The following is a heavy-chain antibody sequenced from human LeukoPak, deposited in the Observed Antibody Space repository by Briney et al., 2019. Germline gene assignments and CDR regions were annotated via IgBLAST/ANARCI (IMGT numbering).Heavy chain of an antibody. V-gene: IGHV4-4*07. CDR3: AKVGNNYVFDS. D-gene: IGHD1/OR15-1a*01. CDR1: GASINTYY. Sequence: SETLSLTCTVSGASINTYYWSWIRQPAGKGREWIGRIYADVATNYNSSLKSRVTMSVDTSKNQFSLKLDSLTAADTAVYYCAKVGNNYVFDSWGQGTLVTVSS. CDR2: IYADVAT. J-gene: IGHJ4*02.